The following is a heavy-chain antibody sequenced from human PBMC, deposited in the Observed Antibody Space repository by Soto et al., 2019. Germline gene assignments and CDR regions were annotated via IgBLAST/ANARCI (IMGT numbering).Heavy chain of an antibody. CDR3: ARDDYDKTRARAGGFDHYYYYYGMDV. V-gene: IGHV1-69*13. Sequence: ASVKVSCKASGGTFSSYAISWVRQAPGQGLEWMGGIIPIFGTANYAQKFQGRVTITADESTSTAYMELSSLRSEDTAVYYCARDDYDKTRARAGGFDHYYYYYGMDVWGQGTTVTVSS. J-gene: IGHJ6*02. D-gene: IGHD3-9*01. CDR1: GGTFSSYA. CDR2: IIPIFGTA.